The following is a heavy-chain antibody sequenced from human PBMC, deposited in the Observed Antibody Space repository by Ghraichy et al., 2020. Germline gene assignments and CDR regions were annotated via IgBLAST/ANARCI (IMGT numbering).Heavy chain of an antibody. CDR1: GFTFSDYY. CDR3: VIDIIVVVIGTPGSDV. D-gene: IGHD3-22*01. J-gene: IGHJ6*02. CDR2: ISSTSARI. Sequence: GSLRLSCVASGFTFSDYYMSWIRQAPGKGLECVSYISSTSARINYADSVKGRFTTSRDNAKNSVYLQMNSLTAEDTAVYYCVIDIIVVVIGTPGSDVWGQGTTVTVSS. V-gene: IGHV3-11*06.